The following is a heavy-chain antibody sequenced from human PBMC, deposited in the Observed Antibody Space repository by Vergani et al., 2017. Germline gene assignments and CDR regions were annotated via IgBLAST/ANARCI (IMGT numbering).Heavy chain of an antibody. V-gene: IGHV4-61*08. CDR2: IYYSGST. D-gene: IGHD2-21*01. J-gene: IGHJ5*02. Sequence: QVQLQESGPGLLKPSQTLSLTCTVSGGSVSSGGYYWSWIRQPPGKGLEWIGYIYYSGSTNYNPSLKSRVTISVDTSKNQFSLKLSSVTAADTAVYYCARVGEVNNWFDPWGQGTLVTVSS. CDR3: ARVGEVNNWFDP. CDR1: GGSVSSGGYY.